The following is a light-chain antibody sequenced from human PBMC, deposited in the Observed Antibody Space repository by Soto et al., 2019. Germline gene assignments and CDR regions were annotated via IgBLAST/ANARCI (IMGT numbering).Light chain of an antibody. CDR1: QSINTY. Sequence: ENVSTQYPATLSLSPGEGATLSCRASQSINTYLAWYQQKPGQAPRLLIYDASKRATGIPARFSGSGSGTNFTLTISSLEPEDFAVYYCQQYGSSGTFGQGTKVDIK. CDR3: QQYGSSGT. V-gene: IGKV3-11*01. J-gene: IGKJ1*01. CDR2: DAS.